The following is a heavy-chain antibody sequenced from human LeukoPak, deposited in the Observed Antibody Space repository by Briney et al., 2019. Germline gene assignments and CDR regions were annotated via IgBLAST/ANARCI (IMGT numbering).Heavy chain of an antibody. V-gene: IGHV3-74*01. Sequence: GGSLRLSCAASGFIFSSYWMHWVRQAPGKGLVWVSRINSDGSSTSYADSVKGRFTISRDNAKNTVYLQMNNLRAEDTAIYYCVRGSFGPDIWGQGTMVTVSS. J-gene: IGHJ3*02. D-gene: IGHD3/OR15-3a*01. CDR3: VRGSFGPDI. CDR1: GFIFSSYW. CDR2: INSDGSST.